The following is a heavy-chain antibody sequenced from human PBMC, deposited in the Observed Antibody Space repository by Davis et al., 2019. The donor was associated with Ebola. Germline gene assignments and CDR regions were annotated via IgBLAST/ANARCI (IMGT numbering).Heavy chain of an antibody. J-gene: IGHJ4*02. D-gene: IGHD1-26*01. V-gene: IGHV1-46*01. CDR1: GYTFTGYY. CDR2: INTSAGST. CDR3: AREVGETKLDQ. Sequence: ASVKVSCKASGYTFTGYYIHWVRQAPGQGLEWLGIINTSAGSTFSAQKFQGRVTLTRDTSTSTVYMELSSLTSEDTAVYFCAREVGETKLDQWGQGTLVTVSS.